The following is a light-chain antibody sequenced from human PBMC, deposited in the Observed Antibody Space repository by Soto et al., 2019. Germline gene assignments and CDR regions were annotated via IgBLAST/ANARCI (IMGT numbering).Light chain of an antibody. CDR3: HQYNDWPLT. CDR1: QSVSSN. CDR2: GAS. Sequence: EIVMTQSPATLSVSPGESATLSCRASQSVSSNLAWYQQKPGQAPRLLIYGASTRATAIPPRFSGSGSGTDFTLIISSLQSEDFAVYYCHQYNDWPLTFGGGTEVEIK. V-gene: IGKV3-15*01. J-gene: IGKJ4*01.